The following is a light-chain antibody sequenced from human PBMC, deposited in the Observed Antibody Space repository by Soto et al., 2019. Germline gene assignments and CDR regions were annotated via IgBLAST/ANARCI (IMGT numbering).Light chain of an antibody. CDR3: AAWDDSLNGPSYV. CDR2: SNN. J-gene: IGLJ1*01. CDR1: RSHIGASNT. Sequence: VVAQPPPVSGAPGQRVTISCPGSRSHIGASNTVNWYQQLPGTAPKLLIYSNNQRPSGVPDRFSGSKSGTSASLAISGLQSEDEADYYCAAWDDSLNGPSYVFGTGTKVTVL. V-gene: IGLV1-44*01.